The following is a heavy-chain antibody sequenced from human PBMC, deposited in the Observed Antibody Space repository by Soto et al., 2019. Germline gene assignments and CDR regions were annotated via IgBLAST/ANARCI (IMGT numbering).Heavy chain of an antibody. J-gene: IGHJ4*02. CDR2: ISGSGGST. D-gene: IGHD2-2*01. V-gene: IGHV3-23*01. CDR3: AKAGALYCSSTSCADY. CDR1: GFTFSSYA. Sequence: GGSLRLSCAASGFTFSSYAMSWVRQAPGKGLEWVSAISGSGGSTYYADSVKGRFTISRDNSKNTLYLQMNSLRAEDTAVYYCAKAGALYCSSTSCADYWGQGTLVTVSS.